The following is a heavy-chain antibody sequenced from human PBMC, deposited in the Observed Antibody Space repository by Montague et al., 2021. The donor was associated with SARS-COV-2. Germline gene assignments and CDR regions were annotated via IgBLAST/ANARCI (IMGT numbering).Heavy chain of an antibody. V-gene: IGHV4-59*13. D-gene: IGHD4-17*01. CDR1: GGSISSYY. Sequence: SETLSLTCTVSGGSISSYYWSWIRQPPGKGLEWIGYIYYSGSTNYNPSLKSPVTISVATSKNQFSLKLSSVTAADTAVYYCAREPDYGNYFDYWGQGTLVTVSP. J-gene: IGHJ4*02. CDR3: AREPDYGNYFDY. CDR2: IYYSGST.